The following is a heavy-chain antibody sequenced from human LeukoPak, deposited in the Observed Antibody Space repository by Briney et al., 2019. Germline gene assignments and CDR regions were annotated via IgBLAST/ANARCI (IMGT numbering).Heavy chain of an antibody. CDR1: GFTFSTFA. Sequence: GGSLRLSCAASGFTFSTFAMIWVRQPPGKGLEWVSGIFPSGGEIHYADSVGGRFTISRDNSKSTLSLQMNSLRAEDTAIYYCATYRQVLLPFESWGQGTLVTVSS. CDR2: IFPSGGEI. D-gene: IGHD2-8*02. V-gene: IGHV3-23*01. CDR3: ATYRQVLLPFES. J-gene: IGHJ4*02.